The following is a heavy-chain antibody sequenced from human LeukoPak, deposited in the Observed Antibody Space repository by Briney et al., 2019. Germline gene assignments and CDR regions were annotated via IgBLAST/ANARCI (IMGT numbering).Heavy chain of an antibody. D-gene: IGHD2-8*01. CDR2: INHSGST. V-gene: IGHV4-34*01. J-gene: IGHJ4*02. Sequence: PSETLSLTCAVYGGSFSGYYWSWIRQPPGKGLEWIGEINHSGSTNYNPSLKSRVTISVDTSKNQFSLKPSSVTAADTAVYYCARAGAYCTNGVCYTAAADYWGQGTLVTVSS. CDR1: GGSFSGYY. CDR3: ARAGAYCTNGVCYTAAADY.